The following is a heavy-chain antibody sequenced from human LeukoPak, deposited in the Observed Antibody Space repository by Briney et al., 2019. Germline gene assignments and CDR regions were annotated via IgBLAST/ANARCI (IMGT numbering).Heavy chain of an antibody. CDR2: NNPNSGDS. D-gene: IGHD2-8*01. J-gene: IGHJ6*03. CDR3: ARSARHCNNGVCFTDYYIDL. CDR1: GYTFTDSY. V-gene: IGHV1-2*06. Sequence: GASVKVSCKTSGYTFTDSYIHWVRQAPGQGLEWMGRNNPNSGDSNYSQKFQVRVTMTRDTSISTAYMEMSRLTFDDTAVYYCARSARHCNNGVCFTDYYIDLWGKGTTVIVSS.